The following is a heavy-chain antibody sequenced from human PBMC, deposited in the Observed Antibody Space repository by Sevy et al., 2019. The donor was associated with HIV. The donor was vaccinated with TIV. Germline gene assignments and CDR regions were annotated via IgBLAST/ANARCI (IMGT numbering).Heavy chain of an antibody. V-gene: IGHV3-30*03. CDR1: GFTFRSYD. D-gene: IGHD3-10*01. Sequence: GGSLRLSCAASGFTFRSYDMHWVRQAPGKGLDWVAVISYDGNNKFYADSVKGRFSLSRDNSKNTLYLQMNSLRSDDTAVYYCASAQYYYGGRDSSLDYWGQGTLVTVSS. J-gene: IGHJ4*02. CDR2: ISYDGNNK. CDR3: ASAQYYYGGRDSSLDY.